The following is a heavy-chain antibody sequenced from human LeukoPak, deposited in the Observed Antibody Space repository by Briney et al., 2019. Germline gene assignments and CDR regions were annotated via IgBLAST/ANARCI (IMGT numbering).Heavy chain of an antibody. CDR3: IVMITFGGVIVKDY. CDR2: IYYSGST. V-gene: IGHV4-39*07. J-gene: IGHJ4*02. CDR1: GGSISSSSYY. Sequence: SETLSLTCTVSGGSISSSSYYWGWIRQPPGKGLEWIGSIYYSGSTYYNPSLKSRVTISVDTSKNQFSLKLSSVTAADTAVYYCIVMITFGGVIVKDYWGQGTLVTVSS. D-gene: IGHD3-16*02.